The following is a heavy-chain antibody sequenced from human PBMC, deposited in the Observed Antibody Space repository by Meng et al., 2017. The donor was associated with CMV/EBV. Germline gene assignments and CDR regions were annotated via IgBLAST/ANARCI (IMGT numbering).Heavy chain of an antibody. J-gene: IGHJ4*02. CDR2: INPSGGST. V-gene: IGHV1-46*01. CDR3: AREKEDQGSSSWWGPGG. D-gene: IGHD6-13*01. Sequence: QVQLVQSGAEVMKPGASLKGSWRASGYTFTSYYMHWVRQAPGQGLEWMGIINPSGGSTSYAQKFQGRVTMTRDTSTSTVYMELSSLRSEDTAVYYCAREKEDQGSSSWWGPGGWGQGTLVTVSS. CDR1: GYTFTSYY.